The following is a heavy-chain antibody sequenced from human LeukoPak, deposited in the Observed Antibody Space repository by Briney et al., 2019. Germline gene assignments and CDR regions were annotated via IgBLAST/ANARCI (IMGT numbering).Heavy chain of an antibody. CDR1: GDSVSSNTAV. V-gene: IGHV6-1*01. CDR3: AGPCGTGAVGCSH. CDR2: TYFRSKWYN. J-gene: IGHJ4*02. Sequence: QTLSLTCAISGDSVSSNTAVWNWIRQSPSRGLEWLGRTYFRSKWYNDYAVFVKSRLTINPDTSKNQVSLQLNSLTPDDTAVYYCAGPCGTGAVGCSHWGQGTQVTVSS. D-gene: IGHD2-21*01.